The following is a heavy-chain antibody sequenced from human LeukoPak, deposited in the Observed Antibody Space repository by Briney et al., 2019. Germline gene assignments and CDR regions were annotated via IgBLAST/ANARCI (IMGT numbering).Heavy chain of an antibody. V-gene: IGHV3-23*01. Sequence: PSETLSLTCAVYGGSFSGYYWSWVRQAPGKGLEWVSAISGSGGSTYYADSVKGRFTISRDNSKNTLYLQMNSLRAEDTAVYYCAKDFVTTTVTTSDYWGQGTLVTVSS. D-gene: IGHD4-11*01. CDR1: GGSFSGYY. J-gene: IGHJ4*02. CDR3: AKDFVTTTVTTSDY. CDR2: ISGSGGST.